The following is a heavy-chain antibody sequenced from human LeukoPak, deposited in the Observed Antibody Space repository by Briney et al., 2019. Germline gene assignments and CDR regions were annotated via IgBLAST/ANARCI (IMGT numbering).Heavy chain of an antibody. CDR1: GFTFSSYS. V-gene: IGHV3-21*01. J-gene: IGHJ5*02. D-gene: IGHD6-13*01. Sequence: GGSLRLSCAASGFTFSSYSMNWVRQAPGKGLEWVSSTSSSSSYIYYADSVKGRFTISRDNAKNSLYLQMNSLRADDTAVYYCARLGVPAAGTYNWFDPWGQGTLVTVSS. CDR2: TSSSSSYI. CDR3: ARLGVPAAGTYNWFDP.